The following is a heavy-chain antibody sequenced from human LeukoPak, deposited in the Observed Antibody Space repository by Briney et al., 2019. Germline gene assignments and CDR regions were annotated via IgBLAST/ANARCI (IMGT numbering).Heavy chain of an antibody. CDR2: INYSGST. V-gene: IGHV4-59*01. CDR1: GASIRSYY. CDR3: ARDTRSYDSSGYYFFDF. J-gene: IGHJ4*02. D-gene: IGHD3-22*01. Sequence: PSETLSLTCTVSGASIRSYYWNWLRQPPGKGLEWIGYINYSGSTNSNPSLKSRATISMDTSKYHFSLKLRSVTAADTAVYFCARDTRSYDSSGYYFFDFWGQGTLVTVSS.